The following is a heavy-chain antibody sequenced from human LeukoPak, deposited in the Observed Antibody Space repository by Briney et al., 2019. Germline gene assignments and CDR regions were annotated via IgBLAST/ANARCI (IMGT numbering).Heavy chain of an antibody. V-gene: IGHV1-18*01. CDR3: AREDIVVVPAAIESGGFDY. J-gene: IGHJ4*02. CDR2: ISACNGNT. CDR1: GYTFTSYG. D-gene: IGHD2-2*01. Sequence: ASVKVSCKASGYTFTSYGISWVRQAPGQGLEWMGWISACNGNTNYAQKLQGRVTMTTDTSTSTAYMELRSLRSDDTAVYYCAREDIVVVPAAIESGGFDYWGQGTLVTVSS.